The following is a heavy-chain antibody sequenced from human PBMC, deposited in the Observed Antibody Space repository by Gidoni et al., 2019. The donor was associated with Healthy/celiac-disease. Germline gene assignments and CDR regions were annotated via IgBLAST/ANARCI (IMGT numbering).Heavy chain of an antibody. J-gene: IGHJ4*02. Sequence: EVQLVQSGAEVKKPGESLRISCKGSGYSFTSYWISWVRQMPGKGLEWMGRIDPSDSYTNYSPSFQGHVTISADKSISTAYLQWSSLKASDTAMYYCARVGDYYDSSGYYQTLFDYWGQGTLVTVSS. CDR2: IDPSDSYT. CDR3: ARVGDYYDSSGYYQTLFDY. V-gene: IGHV5-10-1*03. CDR1: GYSFTSYW. D-gene: IGHD3-22*01.